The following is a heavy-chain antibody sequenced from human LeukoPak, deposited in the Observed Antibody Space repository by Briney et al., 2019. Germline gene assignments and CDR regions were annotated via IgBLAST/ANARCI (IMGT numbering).Heavy chain of an antibody. CDR2: INPNTGAT. V-gene: IGHV1-2*02. Sequence: ASVTVSCKPSGYTFTGYYLHWVRQAPGQGLEWMGWINPNTGATIYAEKFQGRVTMTRDTSIDTAYMEMRSLRSDDTAVYYCARDRVGSGWPRPWYFEFWGQGTLITVSS. J-gene: IGHJ4*02. CDR3: ARDRVGSGWPRPWYFEF. D-gene: IGHD6-19*01. CDR1: GYTFTGYY.